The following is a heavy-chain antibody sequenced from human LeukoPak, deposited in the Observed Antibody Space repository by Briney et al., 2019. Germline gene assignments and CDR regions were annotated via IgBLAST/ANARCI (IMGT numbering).Heavy chain of an antibody. CDR2: IYYSGST. CDR3: ARDKVRYFDY. V-gene: IGHV4-31*03. J-gene: IGHJ4*02. CDR1: GGSISSGGYY. Sequence: SETLSLTCTVSGGSISSGGYYWSWIRQHPGKGLEWTGYIYYSGSTYYNPSLKSRVTISVDTSKNQFSLKLSSVTAADTAVYYCARDKVRYFDYWGQGTLVTVSS.